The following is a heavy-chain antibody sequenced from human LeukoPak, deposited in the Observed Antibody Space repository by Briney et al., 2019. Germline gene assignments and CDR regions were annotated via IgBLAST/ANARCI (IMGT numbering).Heavy chain of an antibody. D-gene: IGHD3-16*01. CDR3: GRDEPGGYFVY. Sequence: GGSLRLSCTASGFSPSSYWMSWVRQAPRKGPEWVANIKEDGTEIDYADSVRGRFSISRDNAKNAVSLQMSNLRGEDTAVYYCGRDEPGGYFVYWGQGTLVAVSS. V-gene: IGHV3-7*01. CDR2: IKEDGTEI. J-gene: IGHJ4*02. CDR1: GFSPSSYW.